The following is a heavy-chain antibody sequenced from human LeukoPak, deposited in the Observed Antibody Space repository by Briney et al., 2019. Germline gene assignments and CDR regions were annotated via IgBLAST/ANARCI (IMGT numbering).Heavy chain of an antibody. CDR1: GVSIITSNSY. CDR3: AREYGYNFDY. V-gene: IGHV4-39*02. Sequence: SETLSLTCTVSGVSIITSNSYWGWIRQPPGKGLEWIGSIYYTGNTYYNASLKSQVSISIDTSKNQFSLRLTSVTAADTAVYYCAREYGYNFDYWGQGTLVTVSS. D-gene: IGHD5-24*01. J-gene: IGHJ4*02. CDR2: IYYTGNT.